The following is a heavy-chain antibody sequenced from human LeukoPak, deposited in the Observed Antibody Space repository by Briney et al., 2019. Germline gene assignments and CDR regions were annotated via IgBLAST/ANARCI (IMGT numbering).Heavy chain of an antibody. V-gene: IGHV3-7*01. D-gene: IGHD2-15*01. CDR3: ARDYAIVVYYYYYYMDV. J-gene: IGHJ6*03. CDR1: GFTFSTSW. Sequence: PGGSLRLSCAASGFTFSTSWMTWVRQAPGKGLEFVANIKHDGSEKYYVDSVQGRFTISRDNAKNSLYLQMNSLRAEDTAVYYCARDYAIVVYYYYYYMDVWGKGTTVTISS. CDR2: IKHDGSEK.